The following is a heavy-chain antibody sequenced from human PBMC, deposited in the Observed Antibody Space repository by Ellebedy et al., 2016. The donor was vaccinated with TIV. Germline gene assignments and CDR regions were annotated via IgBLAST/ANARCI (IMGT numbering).Heavy chain of an antibody. CDR3: ARESRGEPGMPNTIDY. Sequence: AASVKVSCKASGYTFTGYYMHWVRQAPGQGLEWMGWINPNSGGTNYAQKFQGWVTMTRDTSISTAYMDLRGLSSDDTAVYYCARESRGEPGMPNTIDYWGQGTLVTVSS. J-gene: IGHJ4*02. D-gene: IGHD1-14*01. CDR1: GYTFTGYY. V-gene: IGHV1-2*04. CDR2: INPNSGGT.